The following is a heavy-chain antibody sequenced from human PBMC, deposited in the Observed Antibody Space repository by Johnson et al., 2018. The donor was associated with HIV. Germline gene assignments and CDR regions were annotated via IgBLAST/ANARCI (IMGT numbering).Heavy chain of an antibody. D-gene: IGHD3-16*01. CDR2: ISYDGTNK. CDR3: ARGRGPRGAFDI. J-gene: IGHJ3*02. Sequence: VQLVESGGGVVQPGKSLRIYCAVSEFTFSNYAMHWVRLHPGKGLQWVAVISYDGTNKYYADSVQGRFTISRDDSKDTLYLQMNSLRAEDTDVYYCARGRGPRGAFDIWGQGTMVTVSS. CDR1: EFTFSNYA. V-gene: IGHV3-30*14.